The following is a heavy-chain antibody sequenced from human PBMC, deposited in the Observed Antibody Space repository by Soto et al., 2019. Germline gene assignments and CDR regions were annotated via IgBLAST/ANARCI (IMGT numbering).Heavy chain of an antibody. J-gene: IGHJ6*02. CDR1: GGSISSGDYY. D-gene: IGHD5-18*01. CDR3: ASRGYSYGFSLGMDV. Sequence: SETLALTCTVSGGSISSGDYYWSWIRQHPGKGLEWIGYIYYSGSTYYNPSLRSRVTISVDTSKNQFSLKLSSVTAADTAVYYCASRGYSYGFSLGMDVWGQGTTVTVSS. V-gene: IGHV4-31*03. CDR2: IYYSGST.